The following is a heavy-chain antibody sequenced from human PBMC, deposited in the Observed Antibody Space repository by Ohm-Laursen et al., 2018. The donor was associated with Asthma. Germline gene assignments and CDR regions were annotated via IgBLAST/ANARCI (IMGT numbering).Heavy chain of an antibody. CDR3: ARDHLVSTVATGEYFDH. Sequence: SLRLSCAASGFTFSSYAMSWVRQAPGTRLEWVSAISGSGASTYYADSVKGRFTISRDNAKSSLYLQLNSLTAEDTAVYYCARDHLVSTVATGEYFDHWGQGTLVTVSS. CDR1: GFTFSSYA. CDR2: ISGSGAST. J-gene: IGHJ4*02. V-gene: IGHV3-23*01. D-gene: IGHD4-17*01.